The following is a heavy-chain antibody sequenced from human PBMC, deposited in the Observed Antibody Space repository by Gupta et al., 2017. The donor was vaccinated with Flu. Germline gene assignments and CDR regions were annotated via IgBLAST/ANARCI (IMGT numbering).Heavy chain of an antibody. CDR3: ARESNSNLNYVYSGMEV. Sequence: QLQLQASDPGLVTPSETLSLTCTVSGGSINNDYYDLAWLRPSPGEGLEWIGSVFHSGMTYYTASLRSRLTMSVDVSKNQFSLKLSSVTAADTAVYYCARESNSNLNYVYSGMEVWGQGAT. V-gene: IGHV4-39*02. CDR2: VFHSGMT. CDR1: GGSINNDYYD. D-gene: IGHD7-27*01. J-gene: IGHJ6*02.